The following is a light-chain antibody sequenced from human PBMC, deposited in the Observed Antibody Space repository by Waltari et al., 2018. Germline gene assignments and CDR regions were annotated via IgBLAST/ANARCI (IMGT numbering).Light chain of an antibody. V-gene: IGKV3-15*01. Sequence: EIVMMQSPATLSVSPGESATRSCRASQSVSRNLAWYQQKPGQAPRLLIYEASTRATGIPARFSGSGSGTEFTLTISSLQSEDFAVYHCQQYNNWPPLTFGGGTKVEIK. CDR1: QSVSRN. CDR2: EAS. J-gene: IGKJ4*01. CDR3: QQYNNWPPLT.